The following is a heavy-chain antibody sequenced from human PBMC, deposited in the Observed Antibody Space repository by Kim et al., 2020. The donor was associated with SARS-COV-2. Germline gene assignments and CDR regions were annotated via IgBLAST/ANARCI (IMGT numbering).Heavy chain of an antibody. CDR3: ARLAGDTARENYYYYYMDV. CDR1: GGSISSYY. CDR2: IYYSGST. D-gene: IGHD5-18*01. J-gene: IGHJ6*03. Sequence: SETLSLTCTVSGGSISSYYWSWIRQPPGKGLEWIGYIYYSGSTNYNPSLKSRVTISVDTSKNQFSLKLSSVTAADTAVYYCARLAGDTARENYYYYYMDVWGKGTPVTVSS. V-gene: IGHV4-59*01.